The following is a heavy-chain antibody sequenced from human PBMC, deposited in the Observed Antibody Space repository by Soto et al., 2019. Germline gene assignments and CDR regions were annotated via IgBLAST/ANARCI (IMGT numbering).Heavy chain of an antibody. CDR2: INPNSGGT. CDR1: GYTFTGYY. Sequence: GASVKVYCKASGYTFTGYYMHWVRQAPGQGLEWMGWINPNSGGTNYAQKFQGWVTMTRDTSISTAYMELSRLRSDDTAVYYCAREYYDILTGYVYWGQGTLVTVFS. V-gene: IGHV1-2*04. CDR3: AREYYDILTGYVY. D-gene: IGHD3-9*01. J-gene: IGHJ4*02.